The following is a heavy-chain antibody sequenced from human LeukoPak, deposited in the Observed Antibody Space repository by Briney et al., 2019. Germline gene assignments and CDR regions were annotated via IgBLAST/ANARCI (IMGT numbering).Heavy chain of an antibody. V-gene: IGHV3-23*01. J-gene: IGHJ4*02. D-gene: IGHD1-7*01. CDR1: GFTFSDYY. Sequence: AGGSLRLSCAASGFTFSDYYMSWIRQAPGKGLEWVSAISGSGGSTYYADSVKGRFTISRDNSKNTLYLQMNSLRAEDTAVYYCAIEVNWNYEAYWGQGTLVTVSS. CDR2: ISGSGGST. CDR3: AIEVNWNYEAY.